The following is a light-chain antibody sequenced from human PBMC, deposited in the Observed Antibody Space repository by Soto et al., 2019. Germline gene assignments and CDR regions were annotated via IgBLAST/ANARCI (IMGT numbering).Light chain of an antibody. J-gene: IGKJ2*01. Sequence: EIVLTQSPGTLSLSPGERATLSCRASQSVSSSYLAWYQQKPGQAPRLLIYGASSRATGIPDRFSGSGSGTDFTLTISSLQSEDFAIYYCQQYDIWPPYTFGQGTKVDI. CDR2: GAS. CDR1: QSVSSSY. V-gene: IGKV3-20*01. CDR3: QQYDIWPPYT.